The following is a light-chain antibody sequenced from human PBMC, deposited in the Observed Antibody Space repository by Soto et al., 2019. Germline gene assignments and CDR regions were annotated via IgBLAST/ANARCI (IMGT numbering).Light chain of an antibody. J-gene: IGKJ1*01. CDR1: QSVSSN. Sequence: EIVMTQSPATLSVLPGERATLSCRASQSVSSNLAWYQHKPGQAPRLLIYGASIRATGIPARFSGSGSRTEFTLTISSLQSEDFAVYYCQQYKNWWTFGQGTKVEVK. CDR2: GAS. CDR3: QQYKNWWT. V-gene: IGKV3-15*01.